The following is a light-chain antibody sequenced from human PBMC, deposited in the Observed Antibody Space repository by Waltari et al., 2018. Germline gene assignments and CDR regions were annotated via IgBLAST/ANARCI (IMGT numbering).Light chain of an antibody. V-gene: IGKV1-33*01. J-gene: IGKJ5*01. CDR1: QDIRNY. Sequence: DIQMTQSPSSLSASVGDRVTITCQASQDIRNYLNWYQQKPGKAPKLLIYDASNLQTAVPSRFSGSGSGTDFTFTISRLQPEDFATYYCQHYDNLPPTFGQGTRLDIK. CDR3: QHYDNLPPT. CDR2: DAS.